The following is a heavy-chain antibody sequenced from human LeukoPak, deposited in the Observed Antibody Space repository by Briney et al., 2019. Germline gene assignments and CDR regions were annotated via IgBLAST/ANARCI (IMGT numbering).Heavy chain of an antibody. Sequence: SETLSLTCTVSGGSISNYFWTWIRQPPGKGVEWIAFINYSGRTNSNPSLKSRVTISVDTSKNQFSLKLSSVTAADTAVYYCAREAVAGASFDITGRGTLVTVSS. CDR2: INYSGRT. V-gene: IGHV4-59*08. CDR3: AREAVAGASFDI. CDR1: GGSISNYF. D-gene: IGHD6-19*01. J-gene: IGHJ2*01.